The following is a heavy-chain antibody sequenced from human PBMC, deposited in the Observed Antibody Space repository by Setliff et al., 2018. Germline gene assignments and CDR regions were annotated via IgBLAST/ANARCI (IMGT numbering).Heavy chain of an antibody. D-gene: IGHD1-26*01. J-gene: IGHJ3*02. CDR2: VGYNGNT. CDR1: GGSINNYH. Sequence: PSETLSLTCTVSGGSINNYHWNWIRQPPGKGLEWIGYVGYNGNTHYNPSLNSRVTMSVDPSKNQFSLKLTSVSAADTAVYYCARWGENSGRPDWRAFDIWGQGTMVTVSS. CDR3: ARWGENSGRPDWRAFDI. V-gene: IGHV4-59*01.